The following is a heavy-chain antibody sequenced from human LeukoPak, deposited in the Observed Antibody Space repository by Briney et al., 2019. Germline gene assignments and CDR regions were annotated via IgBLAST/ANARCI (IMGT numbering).Heavy chain of an antibody. Sequence: ASVKVSCKASGGTFSSYAISWVRQAPGQGLEWMGGIIPIFGTANYAQKFQGRVTITADESTSTAYMELSRLRSEDTAVYYCARDGIRRITIFGVVSSGFDYWGQGTLVTVSS. V-gene: IGHV1-69*13. CDR1: GGTFSSYA. D-gene: IGHD3-3*01. CDR3: ARDGIRRITIFGVVSSGFDY. CDR2: IIPIFGTA. J-gene: IGHJ4*02.